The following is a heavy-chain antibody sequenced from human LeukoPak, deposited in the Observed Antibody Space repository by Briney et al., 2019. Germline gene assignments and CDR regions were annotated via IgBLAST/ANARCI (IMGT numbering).Heavy chain of an antibody. J-gene: IGHJ5*02. D-gene: IGHD6-13*01. Sequence: ASVKVSCKASGYTFTSYAMNWVRQAPGQGLEWVGWINTNTGNPTYAQGFTGRFVFSLDTSVSTAYLQISSLKAEDTAVYYCAREAGGQQRVFWFDPWGQGTLVTVSS. CDR3: AREAGGQQRVFWFDP. CDR2: INTNTGNP. V-gene: IGHV7-4-1*02. CDR1: GYTFTSYA.